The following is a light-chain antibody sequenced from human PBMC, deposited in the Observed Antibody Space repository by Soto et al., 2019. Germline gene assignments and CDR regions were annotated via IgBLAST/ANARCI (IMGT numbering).Light chain of an antibody. V-gene: IGKV3-15*01. CDR2: GAS. Sequence: IMMTQSPATLSVSPGEGATLSCRASQSVSSNLAWYQHKPGQAPRLLISGASTRATGIPARFSGSGSGTEFTLTISSLQSEDFATYYCQQLNSYPRTFGQGTKLEIK. CDR1: QSVSSN. CDR3: QQLNSYPRT. J-gene: IGKJ2*01.